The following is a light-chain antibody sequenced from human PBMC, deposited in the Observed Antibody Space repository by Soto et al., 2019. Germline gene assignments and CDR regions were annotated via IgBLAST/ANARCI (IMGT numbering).Light chain of an antibody. V-gene: IGKV3-20*01. CDR1: QSVSSSY. Sequence: DIVLTQSPGTLSLSPGEGATLSCRASQSVSSSYLAWYQQKPGQAPRLLIYDASSRATGIPDRFGGSGSGTDFTLTISRLEPEDFAVYYCQQYCSSPVTFGGGTKVEIK. CDR2: DAS. CDR3: QQYCSSPVT. J-gene: IGKJ4*01.